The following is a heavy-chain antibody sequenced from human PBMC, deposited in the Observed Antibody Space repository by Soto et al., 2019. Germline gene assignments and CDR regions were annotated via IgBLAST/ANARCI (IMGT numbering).Heavy chain of an antibody. J-gene: IGHJ4*02. V-gene: IGHV4-59*08. D-gene: IGHD4-17*01. CDR1: GGSISSYY. CDR2: IYYSGST. Sequence: SETLSLTCTVSGGSISSYYWIWIRQSPGKGLEWIGYIYYSGSTNYNPSLKSRVTISVDTSKNQFSLKLSSVTAADTAVYYCARRYGSSFDYWGQGTLVTVSS. CDR3: ARRYGSSFDY.